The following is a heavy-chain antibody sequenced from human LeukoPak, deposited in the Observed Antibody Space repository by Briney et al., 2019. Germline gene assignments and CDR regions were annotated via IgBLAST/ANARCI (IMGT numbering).Heavy chain of an antibody. V-gene: IGHV3-23*01. D-gene: IGHD2-15*01. CDR3: AKLGVVVVAAGDFFDY. Sequence: GGSLRLSCAASGFTFSSYAMSWVRQAPGKGLEWVSAISGSSYSTYYADSVKGRFTISRDNSKNTLFLQMNSLRAEDTAVYYCAKLGVVVVAAGDFFDYWGQGTLVTVSS. CDR1: GFTFSSYA. CDR2: ISGSSYST. J-gene: IGHJ4*02.